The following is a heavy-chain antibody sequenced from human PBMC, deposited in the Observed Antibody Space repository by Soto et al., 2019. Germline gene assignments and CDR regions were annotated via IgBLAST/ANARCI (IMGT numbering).Heavy chain of an antibody. Sequence: PSETLSLTCAVSGGSISSSNWWSWVRQPPGKGLEWIGEIYHSGSTNYNPSLKSRVTISVDKSKNQFSLKLSSVTAADKAVYYCARRGYCSSTSCYPYYYYGMDVWGQGTTVTVSS. CDR1: GGSISSSNW. CDR2: IYHSGST. J-gene: IGHJ6*02. CDR3: ARRGYCSSTSCYPYYYYGMDV. D-gene: IGHD2-2*01. V-gene: IGHV4-4*02.